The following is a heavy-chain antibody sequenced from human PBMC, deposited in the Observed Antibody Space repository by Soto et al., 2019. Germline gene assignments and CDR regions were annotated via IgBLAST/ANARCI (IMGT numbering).Heavy chain of an antibody. D-gene: IGHD2-8*01. Sequence: SETLSLTCTVSGGSISSGDYYWSWIRQPPGKGLEWIGYIYYSGSTYYNPSLKSRVTISVDTSKNQFSLKLSSVTAADTAVYYCARGGYAGDWFDPWGQGTLVTSPQ. V-gene: IGHV4-30-4*01. CDR1: GGSISSGDYY. CDR3: ARGGYAGDWFDP. CDR2: IYYSGST. J-gene: IGHJ5*02.